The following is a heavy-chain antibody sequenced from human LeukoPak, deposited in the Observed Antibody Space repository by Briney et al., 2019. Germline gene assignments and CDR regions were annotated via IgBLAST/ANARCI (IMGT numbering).Heavy chain of an antibody. D-gene: IGHD5/OR15-5a*01. Sequence: SQTLSLTCTVSGDSISSGGYYWSWIRQPPGTGLEWIGYIYYSGSTNYNPSLKSRVTISVDTSKNQFSLKLSSVTAADTAVYYCARHSSVRSPFDYWGQGTLVAVSS. V-gene: IGHV4-61*08. CDR2: IYYSGST. CDR3: ARHSSVRSPFDY. J-gene: IGHJ4*02. CDR1: GDSISSGGYY.